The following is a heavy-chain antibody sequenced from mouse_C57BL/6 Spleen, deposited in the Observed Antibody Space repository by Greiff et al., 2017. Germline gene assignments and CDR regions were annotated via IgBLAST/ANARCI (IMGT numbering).Heavy chain of an antibody. CDR3: ARRVYWDEGYWYFDV. D-gene: IGHD4-1*01. CDR1: GFTFSDYG. Sequence: EVKVVQSGGGLVKPGGSLTLSCAASGFTFSDYGMHWVSQAPEKGLEWVAYISSGSSTIYYADTVKGRFTISRDNATNTPFLQLTSLTSEDAAMDYYARRVYWDEGYWYFDVWGTGTTVTVSS. CDR2: ISSGSSTI. J-gene: IGHJ1*03. V-gene: IGHV5-17*01.